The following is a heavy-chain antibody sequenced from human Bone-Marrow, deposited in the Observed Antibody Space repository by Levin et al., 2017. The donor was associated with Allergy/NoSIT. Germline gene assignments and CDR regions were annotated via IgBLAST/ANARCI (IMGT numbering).Heavy chain of an antibody. V-gene: IGHV5-51*01. Sequence: PGESLKISCKGSGYSFRNYWIGWVRQIPGKGLEWMGIIYPGDSETRYSPSFQGQVTISDDKSISTAYLQWSSLTASDTAMYYCARGLRFATTTPVWFDYWGQGTLVTVSS. D-gene: IGHD3-16*01. CDR3: ARGLRFATTTPVWFDY. CDR2: IYPGDSET. CDR1: GYSFRNYW. J-gene: IGHJ4*02.